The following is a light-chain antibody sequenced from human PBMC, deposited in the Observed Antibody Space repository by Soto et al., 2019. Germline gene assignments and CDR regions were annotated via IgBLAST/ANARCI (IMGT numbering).Light chain of an antibody. CDR2: GAS. Sequence: EIGLSHPLTAVSWPAPHKAAHSYRASESVGSNVAWYQQQPGQAPRLLIYGASTRATGIPARFSGSGSVTEFTLTISSLQSEDSAVYYCQQDNHWTWKFGQGTKVEIK. J-gene: IGKJ1*01. V-gene: IGKV3-15*01. CDR1: ESVGSN. CDR3: QQDNHWTWK.